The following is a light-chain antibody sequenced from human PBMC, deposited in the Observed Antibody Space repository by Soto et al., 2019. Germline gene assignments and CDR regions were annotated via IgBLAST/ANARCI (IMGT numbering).Light chain of an antibody. CDR2: EVN. CDR1: SSDVGSYKL. Sequence: QSALTQPASVSGSPGQSITISCTGTSSDVGSYKLVSWYQHHPGKAPKLIIFEVNKRPSGVSNRFSGSKSGNTASLTISGLQAEDEADYYCSSYTSSSTLEYVFGTGTKLTVL. J-gene: IGLJ1*01. V-gene: IGLV2-14*02. CDR3: SSYTSSSTLEYV.